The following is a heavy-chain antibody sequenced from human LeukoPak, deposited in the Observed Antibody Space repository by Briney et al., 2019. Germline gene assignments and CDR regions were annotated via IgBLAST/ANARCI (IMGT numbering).Heavy chain of an antibody. D-gene: IGHD5-12*01. V-gene: IGHV4-59*01. CDR1: GGSISSCY. CDR2: IYYSGST. CDR3: ARVEYSGYDYRGAFDI. Sequence: SETLSLTCTVSGGSISSCYWSWIRQPPGKGLEWIGYIYYSGSTNYNPSLKSRVTISVDTSKNQFSLKLSSVTAADTAVYYCARVEYSGYDYRGAFDIWGQGTMVTVSS. J-gene: IGHJ3*02.